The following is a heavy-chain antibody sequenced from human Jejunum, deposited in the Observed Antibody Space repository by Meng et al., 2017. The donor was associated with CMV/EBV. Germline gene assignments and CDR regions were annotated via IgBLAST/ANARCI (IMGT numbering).Heavy chain of an antibody. CDR3: AGGDGWHFDS. V-gene: IGHV3-7*01. J-gene: IGHJ4*02. CDR2: IKQDGSER. CDR1: GFTSSSYW. Sequence: CAASGFTSSSYWMSWFRQAPGKGLEWVANIKQDGSERYYVDSVKGRFTISRDNAKNSVFLQMNSLRAEDTAVYYCAGGDGWHFDSWGQGTRVTVSS. D-gene: IGHD2-21*02.